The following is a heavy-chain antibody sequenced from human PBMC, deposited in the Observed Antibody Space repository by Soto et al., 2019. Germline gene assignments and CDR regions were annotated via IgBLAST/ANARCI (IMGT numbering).Heavy chain of an antibody. CDR1: GFTFSGFG. J-gene: IGHJ4*02. V-gene: IGHV3-30*18. Sequence: QVQLVESGGGVVQPGRSLRLSCAGSGFTFSGFGMHWVRQAPGKGLEWVAVISYDGNNEYYADSVKGRFTISRDNSEITRSLEFNSLTAEETVVYYCAKEAIRRYCGGGGCNSIQAYWGQGTLVTVSS. CDR3: AKEAIRRYCGGGGCNSIQAY. D-gene: IGHD2-15*01. CDR2: ISYDGNNE.